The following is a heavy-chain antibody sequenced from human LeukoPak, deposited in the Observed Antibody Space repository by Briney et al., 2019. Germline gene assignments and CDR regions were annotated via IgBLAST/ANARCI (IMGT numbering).Heavy chain of an antibody. CDR1: GGTFSSYA. CDR2: IIPIFGTA. CDR3: ARDLIGGYFETDPYYYYGMDV. V-gene: IGHV1-69*13. D-gene: IGHD2/OR15-2a*01. Sequence: SVKVSCKASGGTFSSYAISWVRQAPGQGLEWMGGIIPIFGTANYAQKFQGRVTITADESTSTAYMELSSLRSEDTAVYYCARDLIGGYFETDPYYYYGMDVWGQGTTVTVSS. J-gene: IGHJ6*02.